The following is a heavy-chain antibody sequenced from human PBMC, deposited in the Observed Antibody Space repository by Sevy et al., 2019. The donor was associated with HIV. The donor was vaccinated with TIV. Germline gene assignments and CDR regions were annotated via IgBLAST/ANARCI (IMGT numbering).Heavy chain of an antibody. CDR3: ARNMEDSSFDAFDI. Sequence: GGSLRLSCAASEFTFSSYAMHWVRQAPGKGLEWVAVISYDGSNKYYADSVKGRFTISRDNSKNTLYLQMNSLRAEDKAVCYCARNMEDSSFDAFDIWGQGTMVTVSS. CDR2: ISYDGSNK. D-gene: IGHD6-6*01. V-gene: IGHV3-30-3*01. CDR1: EFTFSSYA. J-gene: IGHJ3*02.